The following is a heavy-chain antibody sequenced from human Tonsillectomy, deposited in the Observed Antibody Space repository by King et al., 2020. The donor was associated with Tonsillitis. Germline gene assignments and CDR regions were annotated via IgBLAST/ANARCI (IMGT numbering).Heavy chain of an antibody. V-gene: IGHV3-23*04. J-gene: IGHJ5*02. CDR2: ISGSGGGT. Sequence: VQLVESGGGLGQPGGSLTLSCAASGFTFSNYAMNWVRQAPGKGLEWVSAISGSGGGTYYADSVKGRFTISRDNSKNTLFLQMNSLRAEDTAVYYCAKEWQEYFDPWGQGTLVTVSS. CDR1: GFTFSNYA. D-gene: IGHD6-6*01. CDR3: AKEWQEYFDP.